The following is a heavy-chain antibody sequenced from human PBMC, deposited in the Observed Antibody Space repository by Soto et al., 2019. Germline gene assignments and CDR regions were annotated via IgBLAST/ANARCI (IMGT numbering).Heavy chain of an antibody. Sequence: QVQLVQSGSELKRPGASVKVSCKASGYTFTDYYIHWVRQAPGQGLQWMGIIVPSGGNTKYAQKSQGRVTMTRDTSTSTVYMELSSLRSEDTAVYYCARVQTYSSSWFHFDYRGQGTLVTVSS. CDR1: GYTFTDYY. D-gene: IGHD6-19*01. J-gene: IGHJ4*02. CDR2: IVPSGGNT. CDR3: ARVQTYSSSWFHFDY. V-gene: IGHV1-46*01.